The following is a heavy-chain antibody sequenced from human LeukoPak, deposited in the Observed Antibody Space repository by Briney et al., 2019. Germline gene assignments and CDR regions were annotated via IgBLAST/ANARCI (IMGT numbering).Heavy chain of an antibody. CDR2: INLSGST. D-gene: IGHD3-10*01. CDR1: GGSLSNYY. Sequence: SETLSLTCAVYGGSLSNYYWSWIRQPPGKGLEWIGEINLSGSTKFNPSLTSRVTILVDMSKSQFSLELRSVTAADTAVYYCARGPASGSDFAWFDPWGQGTLVTVSS. V-gene: IGHV4-34*01. CDR3: ARGPASGSDFAWFDP. J-gene: IGHJ5*02.